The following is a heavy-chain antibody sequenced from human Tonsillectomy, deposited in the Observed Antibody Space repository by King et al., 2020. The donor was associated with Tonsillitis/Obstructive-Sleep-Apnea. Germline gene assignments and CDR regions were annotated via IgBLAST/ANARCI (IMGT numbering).Heavy chain of an antibody. V-gene: IGHV3-48*02. Sequence: QLVQSGGGLVQPGGSLRLSCAASGFTFSSYNMNWVRQAPGKGLEWVSYISSSSSTISYADSVKGRFTISRDNAKNSLYLQMNSLRDDDTAVYYCARDGRGLGAAFDIWGQGTMVTVSS. CDR3: ARDGRGLGAAFDI. D-gene: IGHD6-19*01. CDR2: ISSSSSTI. CDR1: GFTFSSYN. J-gene: IGHJ3*02.